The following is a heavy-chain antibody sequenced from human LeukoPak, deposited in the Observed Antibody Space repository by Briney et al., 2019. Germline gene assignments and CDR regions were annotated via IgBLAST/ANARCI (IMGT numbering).Heavy chain of an antibody. Sequence: GGSLRLSCAVSGFTFEDYGMSWVRQGPGKGLEWVAGINWNGIIKRYGDSVRGRFTISRDNSKNTLYLQMNSLRAEDTAVYYCAKRSMVRGVQFDAFDLWGQGTIVTVSS. J-gene: IGHJ3*01. CDR1: GFTFEDYG. CDR3: AKRSMVRGVQFDAFDL. CDR2: INWNGIIK. V-gene: IGHV3-20*04. D-gene: IGHD3-10*01.